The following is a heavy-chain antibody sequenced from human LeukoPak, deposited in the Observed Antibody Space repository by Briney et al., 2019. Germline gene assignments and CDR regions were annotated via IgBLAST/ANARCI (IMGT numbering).Heavy chain of an antibody. J-gene: IGHJ6*03. D-gene: IGHD3-16*02. Sequence: PGGSLRLSCAASGFTFNSYWIHWVRQAPGKGLVWVSRINTDESRTNYADSVKGRFAISRDDAKNTVHLQMYSLGAEDSAVYYCVRGASLAYYMDVWGKGTTVTVSS. CDR2: INTDESRT. V-gene: IGHV3-74*01. CDR3: VRGASLAYYMDV. CDR1: GFTFNSYW.